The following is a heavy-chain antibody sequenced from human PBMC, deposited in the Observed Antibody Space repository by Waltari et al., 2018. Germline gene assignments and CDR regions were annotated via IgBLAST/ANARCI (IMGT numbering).Heavy chain of an antibody. CDR1: GYSISSGYY. CDR3: ARAKDYYDSSGYSLFDY. V-gene: IGHV4-38-2*01. CDR2: IYHSGGT. J-gene: IGHJ4*02. D-gene: IGHD3-22*01. Sequence: QVQLQESGPGLVKPSETLSLTCAVSGYSISSGYYWGWIRQPPGKGLEWIGSIYHSGGTYYNPSLKSRVTISVDTSKNQFSLKLSSVTAADTAVYYCARAKDYYDSSGYSLFDYWGQGTLVTVSS.